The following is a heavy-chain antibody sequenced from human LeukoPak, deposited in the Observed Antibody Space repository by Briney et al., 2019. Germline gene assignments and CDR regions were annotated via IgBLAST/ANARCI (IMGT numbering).Heavy chain of an antibody. Sequence: GGSLRLSCAASGVMFPSYWMTWVRQPQGKGLEWVANIKQDGSEKYYVDSVKGRFTISRDNAKNSVYLQMNSLRAEDTAVYYCARRHHFGFLDSWGQGTLVTVSS. CDR2: IKQDGSEK. CDR3: ARRHHFGFLDS. CDR1: GVMFPSYW. J-gene: IGHJ4*02. V-gene: IGHV3-7*04. D-gene: IGHD3-10*01.